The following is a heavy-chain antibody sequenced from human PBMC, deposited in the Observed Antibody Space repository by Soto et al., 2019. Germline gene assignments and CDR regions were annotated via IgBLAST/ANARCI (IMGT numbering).Heavy chain of an antibody. J-gene: IGHJ4*02. V-gene: IGHV3-53*04. CDR1: GFTVSSNY. CDR2: IYSGGST. Sequence: EVQLVESGGGLVQPGGSLRLSCAASGFTVSSNYMSWVRQAPGKGLEWVSVIYSGGSTYYADSVKGRFTISRHNSKTTLYLQMDSLRAEDTAVYYCARGMTTVTTWYYFDYWGQGTLVTVSS. CDR3: ARGMTTVTTWYYFDY. D-gene: IGHD4-17*01.